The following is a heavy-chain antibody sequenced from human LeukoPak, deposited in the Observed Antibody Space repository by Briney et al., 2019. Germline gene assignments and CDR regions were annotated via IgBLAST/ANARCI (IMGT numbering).Heavy chain of an antibody. Sequence: GGSLRLSCAASGFTFSSYAMHWVRQAPGKGLEWVSGISWNSGSIGYADSVKGRFTISRDNAKNSLYLQMNSLRAEDTALYYCAKSRIAVAGGGFDYWGQGTLVTVSS. CDR3: AKSRIAVAGGGFDY. V-gene: IGHV3-9*01. J-gene: IGHJ4*02. CDR2: ISWNSGSI. CDR1: GFTFSSYA. D-gene: IGHD6-19*01.